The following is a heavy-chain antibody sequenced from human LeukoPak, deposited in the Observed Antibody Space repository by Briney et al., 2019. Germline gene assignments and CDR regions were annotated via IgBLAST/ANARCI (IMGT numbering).Heavy chain of an antibody. D-gene: IGHD5-24*01. CDR2: IIPIFGTA. CDR1: GGTFSSYA. J-gene: IGHJ3*02. Sequence: SVKVSCKASGGTFSSYAISWVRQAPGQGLEWMGGIIPIFGTANYAQKFQGRVTITADKATSTAYMELSSLRSEDTAVYYCARVRDGYNDAYDIWGQGTMVTVTS. V-gene: IGHV1-69*06. CDR3: ARVRDGYNDAYDI.